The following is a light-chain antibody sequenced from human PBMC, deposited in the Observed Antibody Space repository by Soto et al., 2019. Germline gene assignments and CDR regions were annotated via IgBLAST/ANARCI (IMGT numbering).Light chain of an antibody. J-gene: IGKJ2*01. CDR1: QIISIY. V-gene: IGKV1-39*01. CDR3: QQSYSAPYT. CDR2: TAS. Sequence: DIQMTQSPSSLSASVGDRVTITCRASQIISIYLNWYQQKVGKAPKLLIYTASSLESGVPPRFSGSGSGTDFTLTISSLQPEDFTTYYCQQSYSAPYTFGQGTKLEI.